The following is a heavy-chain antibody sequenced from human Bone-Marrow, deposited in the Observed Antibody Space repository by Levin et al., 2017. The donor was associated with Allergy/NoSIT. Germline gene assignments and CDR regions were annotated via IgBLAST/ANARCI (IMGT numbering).Heavy chain of an antibody. CDR1: GYSFTSYW. J-gene: IGHJ4*02. CDR3: ARHGGENNWNDPNFDY. CDR2: IYPGDSDT. Sequence: PGGSLRLSCKGSGYSFTSYWIGWVRQMPGKGLEWMGIIYPGDSDTRYSPSFQGQVTISADKSISTAYLQWSSLKASDTAMYYCARHGGENNWNDPNFDYWGQGTLVTVSS. V-gene: IGHV5-51*01. D-gene: IGHD1-20*01.